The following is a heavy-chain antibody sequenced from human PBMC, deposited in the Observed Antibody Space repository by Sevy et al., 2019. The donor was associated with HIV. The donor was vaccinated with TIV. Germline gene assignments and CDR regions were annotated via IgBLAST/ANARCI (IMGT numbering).Heavy chain of an antibody. J-gene: IGHJ4*02. V-gene: IGHV3-23*01. D-gene: IGHD3-16*01. Sequence: GGSLRLSCAGSGFVFSDYAVNWVRQAPGKGLEWVSSISGRDGSTYYADSVKGRFTVSKDESRKTIFLQMNSLRAEDTAIYYCAKDRRLDQGERPFDYWGQGTLVTVSS. CDR2: ISGRDGST. CDR3: AKDRRLDQGERPFDY. CDR1: GFVFSDYA.